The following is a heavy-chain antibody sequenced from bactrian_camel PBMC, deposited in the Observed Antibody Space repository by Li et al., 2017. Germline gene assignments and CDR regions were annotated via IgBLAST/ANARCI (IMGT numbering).Heavy chain of an antibody. CDR1: GFTFSSYF. J-gene: IGHJ6*01. CDR3: VRDWAYGGSWTPGY. V-gene: IGHV3S25*01. D-gene: IGHD6*01. Sequence: QVQLVESGGGLVQPGGSLRLSCAASGFTFSSYFMYWVRQAPGKGLEWVSSTNSGGGNTYYADSVKGRSTISRDNAKNTVYLQMNSLKPEDTAVYYCVRDWAYGGSWTPGYWGQGTQVTVS. CDR2: TNSGGGNT.